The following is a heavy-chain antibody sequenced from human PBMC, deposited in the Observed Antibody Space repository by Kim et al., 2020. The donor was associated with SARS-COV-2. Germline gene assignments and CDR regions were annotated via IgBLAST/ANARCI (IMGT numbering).Heavy chain of an antibody. J-gene: IGHJ6*02. V-gene: IGHV3-53*01. CDR3: ARERIAAANYGMDV. Sequence: AGSGKGRFTISRDNSKNTLYLQMNSRRAEDTAVYYCARERIAAANYGMDVWGQGTTVTVSS. D-gene: IGHD6-13*01.